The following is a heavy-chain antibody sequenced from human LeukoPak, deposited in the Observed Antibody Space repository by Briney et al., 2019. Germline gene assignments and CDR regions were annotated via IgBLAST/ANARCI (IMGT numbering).Heavy chain of an antibody. CDR3: ARDSLSLYGMDV. J-gene: IGHJ6*02. V-gene: IGHV3-33*01. CDR1: GFTFSSYG. Sequence: GGSLRLSCAASGFTFSSYGMHWVRQAPGKGLEWVAVIWYDGSNKYYADSVKGRFTISRDNSKNTLYLQMNSLRAGDTAVYYCARDSLSLYGMDVWGQGTTVTVSS. CDR2: IWYDGSNK.